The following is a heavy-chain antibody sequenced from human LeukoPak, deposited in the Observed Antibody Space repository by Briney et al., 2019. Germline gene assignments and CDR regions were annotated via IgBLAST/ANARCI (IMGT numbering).Heavy chain of an antibody. CDR3: SRESGPFCPFGY. Sequence: RSETLSLTCGVSGGFISGTNWWSWVRQPPGDGLELIGEISLAGQTNYNPSLNGRVTISLDKSSNQLSLHLTSVTAADTATYFCSRESGPFCPFGYWGQGTLVIVSS. V-gene: IGHV4/OR15-8*02. CDR1: GGFISGTNW. CDR2: ISLAGQT. D-gene: IGHD1-26*01. J-gene: IGHJ4*02.